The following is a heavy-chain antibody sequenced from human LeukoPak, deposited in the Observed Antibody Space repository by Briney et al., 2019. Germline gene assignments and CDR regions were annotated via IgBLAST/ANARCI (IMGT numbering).Heavy chain of an antibody. Sequence: ASVKVSCKASGYTFTGYYMHWVRKAPGQGLKWMGWINPNSGGTNYAQKFQGRVTMTRDTSISTAYMELSRLRSDDTAVYYCARVSRELLDAFDIWGQGTMVTVSS. CDR2: INPNSGGT. V-gene: IGHV1-2*02. J-gene: IGHJ3*02. CDR3: ARVSRELLDAFDI. CDR1: GYTFTGYY. D-gene: IGHD3-10*01.